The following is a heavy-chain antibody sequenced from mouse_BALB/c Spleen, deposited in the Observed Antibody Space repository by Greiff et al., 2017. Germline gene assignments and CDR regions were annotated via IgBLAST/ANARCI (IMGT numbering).Heavy chain of an antibody. CDR2: IDPANGNT. V-gene: IGHV14-3*02. CDR3: ARLDHGAMDY. Sequence: VQLKESGAELVKPGASVKLSCTASGFNIKDTYMHWVKQRPEQGLEWIGRIDPANGNTKYDPKFQGKATITADTSSNTAYLQLSSLTSEDTAVYYCARLDHGAMDYWGQGTSVTVSS. CDR1: GFNIKDTY. J-gene: IGHJ4*01.